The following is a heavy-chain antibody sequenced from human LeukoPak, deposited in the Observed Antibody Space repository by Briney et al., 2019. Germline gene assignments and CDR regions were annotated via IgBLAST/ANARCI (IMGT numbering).Heavy chain of an antibody. J-gene: IGHJ4*02. CDR2: INPHSGGT. CDR3: ARDQRELLGY. Sequence: ASVKVSCKASGYTFTDFHLYWVRQAPGQGLEWMGRINPHSGGTDSAQKFQGRLTMTRDTSISTAYLELSGLKSDDTAVYYCARDQRELLGYWGQGTLVTVSS. V-gene: IGHV1-2*06. D-gene: IGHD1-26*01. CDR1: GYTFTDFH.